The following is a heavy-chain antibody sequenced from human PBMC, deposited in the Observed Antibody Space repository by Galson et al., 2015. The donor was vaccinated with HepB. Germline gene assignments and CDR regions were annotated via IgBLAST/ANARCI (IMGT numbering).Heavy chain of an antibody. CDR1: GYTFTSYA. J-gene: IGHJ6*02. CDR3: ARDIGGYYYGMDV. V-gene: IGHV1-3*01. Sequence: SVKVSCKASGYTFTSYAMHWVRQAPGQRLEWMGWINAGNGNTKYSQKFQGRVAITRDTSASTAYMELSSLRSEDTAVYYCARDIGGYYYGMDVWGQGTTVTVSS. CDR2: INAGNGNT. D-gene: IGHD3-10*01.